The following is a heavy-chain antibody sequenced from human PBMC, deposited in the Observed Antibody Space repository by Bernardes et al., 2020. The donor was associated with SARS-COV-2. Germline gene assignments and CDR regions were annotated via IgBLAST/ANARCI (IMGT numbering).Heavy chain of an antibody. V-gene: IGHV4-59*08. J-gene: IGHJ6*02. CDR1: GGSIRSSY. CDR3: ARQDIGAIFGVVITPAGMDV. CDR2: IYYSGST. D-gene: IGHD3-3*01. Sequence: SESLSLTCTVSGGSIRSSYWSWIRQPPGPGLEWIGYIYYSGSTNYNPSLKSRVTISVDTSKNQFSLKLSSVTAADTAVYYCARQDIGAIFGVVITPAGMDVWGQGTTVTVSS.